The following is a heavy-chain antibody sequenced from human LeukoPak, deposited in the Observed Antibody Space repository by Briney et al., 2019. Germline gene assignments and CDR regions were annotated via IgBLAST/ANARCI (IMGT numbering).Heavy chain of an antibody. J-gene: IGHJ5*01. D-gene: IGHD2-15*01. CDR3: ARVGVVVAAKLEYRFDP. Sequence: ASVKVSCKASGYTFTSYDINWVRQATGQGLEWMGWMNPNSGNTGYVQKFQGRITMTRNTSISTAYMELSNLRSEDTAVYYCARVGVVVAAKLEYRFDPWGQGTQVTVSS. V-gene: IGHV1-8*02. CDR2: MNPNSGNT. CDR1: GYTFTSYD.